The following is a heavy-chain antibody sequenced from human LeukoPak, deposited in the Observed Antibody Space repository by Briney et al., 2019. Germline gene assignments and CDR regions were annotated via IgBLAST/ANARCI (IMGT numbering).Heavy chain of an antibody. CDR1: GYTFTGYY. V-gene: IGHV1-2*02. CDR3: ASGSDISNFDY. D-gene: IGHD3-9*01. J-gene: IGHJ4*02. CDR2: INPSTGDT. Sequence: GASVKVSCKTSGYTFTGYYMHWVRQAPGQGLEWMGWINPSTGDTNYAQKFQGRVTMTGDTSISTAYMDLSRLRSDDTAVYYCASGSDISNFDYWGQGTLVTVPS.